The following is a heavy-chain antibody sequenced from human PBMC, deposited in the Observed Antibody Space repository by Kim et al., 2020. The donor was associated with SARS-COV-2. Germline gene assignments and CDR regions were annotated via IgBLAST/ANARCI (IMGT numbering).Heavy chain of an antibody. CDR3: ARDRALYSSGWVLIDY. Sequence: ASVKVSCKASGYTFTGYYMHWVRQAPGQGLDWMGWINPNSGGTNYAQKFQGWVTMTRDTSISTAYMELSRLRSDDTAVYYCARDRALYSSGWVLIDYWGQGTLVTVSS. D-gene: IGHD6-19*01. J-gene: IGHJ4*02. CDR2: INPNSGGT. CDR1: GYTFTGYY. V-gene: IGHV1-2*04.